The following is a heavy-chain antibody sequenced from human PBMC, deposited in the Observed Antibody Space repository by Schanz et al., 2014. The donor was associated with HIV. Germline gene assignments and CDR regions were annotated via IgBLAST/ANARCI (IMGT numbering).Heavy chain of an antibody. CDR3: ARGDLSGDYEGEVDYYYLMDV. J-gene: IGHJ6*02. D-gene: IGHD4-17*01. CDR2: IIPIYGAA. V-gene: IGHV1-69*01. CDR1: GETFSNYV. Sequence: QVQLVQSGAEVKMPGSSVRVSCKASGETFSNYVISWVRQAPGQGLEWVGGIIPIYGAAHYAQKLQGRVSINADDATNTAYLELSRLSSDDTAVYYCARGDLSGDYEGEVDYYYLMDVWGQGTTVSVSS.